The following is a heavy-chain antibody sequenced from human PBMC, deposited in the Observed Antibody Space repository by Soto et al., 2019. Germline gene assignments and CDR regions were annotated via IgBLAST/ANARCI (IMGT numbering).Heavy chain of an antibody. CDR2: IYYSGST. D-gene: IGHD3-22*01. CDR3: ARGAYDSSGYYRIAAFDI. Sequence: SETLSLTCTVSGGSISSYYWSWIRQPPGKGLEWIGYIYYSGSTNYNPSLKSRVTISVDTSKNQFSLKLSSVTAAGTAVYYCARGAYDSSGYYRIAAFDIWGQGTMVTVSS. CDR1: GGSISSYY. J-gene: IGHJ3*02. V-gene: IGHV4-59*01.